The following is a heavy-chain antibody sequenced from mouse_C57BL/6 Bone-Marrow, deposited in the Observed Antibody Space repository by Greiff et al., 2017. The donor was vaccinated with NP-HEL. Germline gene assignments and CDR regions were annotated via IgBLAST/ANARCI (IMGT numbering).Heavy chain of an antibody. Sequence: QVQLQQSGAELVRPGASVTLSCKASGYTFTDYEMHWVKQTPVHGLEWIGAIDPETGGTAYNQKFKGKAILTADKSSSTAYMQLSSLTSEDSAVYYCARGYSNYSAWFAYWGQGTLVTVSA. D-gene: IGHD2-5*01. V-gene: IGHV1-15*01. J-gene: IGHJ3*01. CDR2: IDPETGGT. CDR3: ARGYSNYSAWFAY. CDR1: GYTFTDYE.